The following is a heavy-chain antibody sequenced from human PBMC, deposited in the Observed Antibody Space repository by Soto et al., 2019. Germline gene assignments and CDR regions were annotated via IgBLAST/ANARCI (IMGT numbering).Heavy chain of an antibody. CDR1: GGTFSSYT. D-gene: IGHD5-12*01. J-gene: IGHJ4*02. CDR3: ARDNPFYSGYDYGSSLDYFDY. Sequence: QVQLVQSGAEVKKPGSSVKVSCKASGGTFSSYTISWVRQAPGQGLEWMGRIIPILGIANYAQKFQGRVTITADKSTSTAYMELSSLRSEDTAVYYCARDNPFYSGYDYGSSLDYFDYWGRGTLVTVSS. CDR2: IIPILGIA. V-gene: IGHV1-69*08.